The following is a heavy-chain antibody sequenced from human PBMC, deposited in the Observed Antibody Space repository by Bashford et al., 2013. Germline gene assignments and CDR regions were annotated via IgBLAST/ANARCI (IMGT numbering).Heavy chain of an antibody. CDR3: ARRRITVAGSPFDY. Sequence: SETLSLTCTVSGGSISSSTYYWGWIRQPPGKGLEWIGSIYYSGSTYYNPSLNSRVAISVDTSKNQFSLKLSSVTAADTAVYYCARRRITVAGSPFDYWGPGTLVTVSS. V-gene: IGHV4-39*01. CDR1: GGSISSSTYY. J-gene: IGHJ4*02. CDR2: IYYSGST. D-gene: IGHD6-19*01.